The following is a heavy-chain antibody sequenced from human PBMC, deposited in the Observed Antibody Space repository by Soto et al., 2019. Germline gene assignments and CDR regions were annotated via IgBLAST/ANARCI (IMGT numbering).Heavy chain of an antibody. J-gene: IGHJ4*02. CDR2: ISAYSGDT. V-gene: IGHV1-18*04. D-gene: IGHD6-13*01. CDR3: ARNRKQQLVRDYFDF. Sequence: QVQLVQSGAEVKKPGASVKVSCKASGYTLSSYGISWVRQAPGQGLEWMGWISAYSGDTNYAQKLQGRVTXTXXXSXXTAYMEWRSLRSDDTAVYYGARNRKQQLVRDYFDFWGQGTPVTVSS. CDR1: GYTLSSYG.